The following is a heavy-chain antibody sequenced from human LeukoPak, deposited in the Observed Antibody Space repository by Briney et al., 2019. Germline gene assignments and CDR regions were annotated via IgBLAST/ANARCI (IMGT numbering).Heavy chain of an antibody. J-gene: IGHJ3*01. CDR3: ATLSSGASFDV. CDR1: GAYISNYY. D-gene: IGHD3-22*01. Sequence: SETLSLTCTVSGAYISNYYWTWVRQPAAQGLEWIGRLHASESTIYNPSLRGRVTMPIDTSKAQLSLTLTSVTAADSAIYYCATLSSGASFDVWGQGTVVTVSS. CDR2: LHASEST. V-gene: IGHV4-4*07.